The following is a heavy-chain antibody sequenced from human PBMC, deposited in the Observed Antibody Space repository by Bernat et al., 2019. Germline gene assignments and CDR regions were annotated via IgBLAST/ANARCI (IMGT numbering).Heavy chain of an antibody. Sequence: QVQLQESGPGLVKPSQTLSLTCTVSGGSISSGSYYWSWIRQPAGKGLEWIGRIYTSGSTNYNPSLKSRVTISVDTSKNQFSLKLSSVTAADMAVYYCASGVSYYYGSGSYYYYGMDVWGQGTTVTVSS. CDR2: IYTSGST. J-gene: IGHJ6*02. CDR1: GGSISSGSYY. D-gene: IGHD3-10*01. CDR3: ASGVSYYYGSGSYYYYGMDV. V-gene: IGHV4-61*02.